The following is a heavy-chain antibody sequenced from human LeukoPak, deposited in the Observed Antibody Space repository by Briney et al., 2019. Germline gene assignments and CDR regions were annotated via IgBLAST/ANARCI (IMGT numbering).Heavy chain of an antibody. V-gene: IGHV4-61*01. D-gene: IGHD3-22*01. CDR3: ARDTTNVYYYDTSRYDH. J-gene: IGHJ4*02. Sequence: PSETLSLTCTVSGGSVSSGSYYWSWIRQPPGKGLEWIGYIYYSGSTKYNPSLKSRVTISVDTSKNQFSLKLSSVTAADTAVYYCARDTTNVYYYDTSRYDHWGQGTLVTVSS. CDR1: GGSVSSGSYY. CDR2: IYYSGST.